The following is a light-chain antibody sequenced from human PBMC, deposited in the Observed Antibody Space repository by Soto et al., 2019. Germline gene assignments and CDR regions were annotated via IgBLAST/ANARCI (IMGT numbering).Light chain of an antibody. CDR2: KAS. CDR3: QQYETYFRT. V-gene: IGKV1-5*03. Sequence: DIPMTQSPSTLSASVGDRVTITCRASQGISGWLAWYQQKPGKAPRLLIYKASSLESGVPSRFSGSGFGTEFTLTISSLQPDDSGTYHCQQYETYFRTFGQGTKLEIK. CDR1: QGISGW. J-gene: IGKJ2*01.